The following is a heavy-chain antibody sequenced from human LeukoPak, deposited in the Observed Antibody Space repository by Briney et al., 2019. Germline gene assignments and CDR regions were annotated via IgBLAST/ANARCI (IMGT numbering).Heavy chain of an antibody. J-gene: IGHJ6*02. CDR3: ARDLGNYYDFWSGYFNYYGMDV. D-gene: IGHD3-3*01. CDR2: ISGSGGST. CDR1: GFTFSSYA. V-gene: IGHV3-23*01. Sequence: GGSLRLSCAASGFTFSSYAMSWVRQAPGKGLEWVSAISGSGGSTYYADSVKGRFTISRDNSKNTLYLQMNSLRAEDTAVYYCARDLGNYYDFWSGYFNYYGMDVWGQGTTVTVSS.